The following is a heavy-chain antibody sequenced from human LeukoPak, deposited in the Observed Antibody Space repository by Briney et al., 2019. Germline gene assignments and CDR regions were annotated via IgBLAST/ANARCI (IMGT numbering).Heavy chain of an antibody. J-gene: IGHJ4*02. CDR2: ISAYNGNT. D-gene: IGHD6-13*01. CDR1: GYTFTSYY. V-gene: IGHV1-18*04. CDR3: ARGQQLYYFDY. Sequence: GASVKASCKASGYTFTSYYMHWVRQAPGQGLEWMGWISAYNGNTNYAQKLQGRVTMTTDTSTSTAYMELRSLRSDDTAVYYCARGQQLYYFDYWGQGTLVTVSS.